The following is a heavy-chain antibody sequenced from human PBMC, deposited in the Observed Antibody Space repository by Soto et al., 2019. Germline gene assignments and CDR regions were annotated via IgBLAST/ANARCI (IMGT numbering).Heavy chain of an antibody. D-gene: IGHD5-18*01. CDR2: FYYSGTT. V-gene: IGHV4-61*01. CDR1: GGSVSSGFYY. Sequence: QVQLQESGPGLVKPSETLSLTCTVSGGSVSSGFYYWTWIRQSSGKGPEWIGYFYYSGTTSYNPSLKSRVTMSRDTSKNLFSLELNSVTAADTAVYYCARGRYSYGHFDFWGRGTLVTVSS. CDR3: ARGRYSYGHFDF. J-gene: IGHJ4*02.